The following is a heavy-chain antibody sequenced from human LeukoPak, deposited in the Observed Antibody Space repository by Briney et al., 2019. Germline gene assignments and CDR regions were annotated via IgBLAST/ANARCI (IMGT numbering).Heavy chain of an antibody. CDR3: ARGHRGYSQIDY. Sequence: GGSLRLSCAASGFTFSSDWMGWVRQAPGNGLEWVANIKQDGSEKYYVDSVKGRFTISRDNAKNSLYLQMNSLRAEDTAVYYCARGHRGYSQIDYWGQGTLVTVSS. D-gene: IGHD5-18*01. CDR2: IKQDGSEK. V-gene: IGHV3-7*01. J-gene: IGHJ4*02. CDR1: GFTFSSDW.